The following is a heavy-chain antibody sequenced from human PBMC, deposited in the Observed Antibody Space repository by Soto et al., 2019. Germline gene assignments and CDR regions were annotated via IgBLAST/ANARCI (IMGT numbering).Heavy chain of an antibody. J-gene: IGHJ4*02. CDR2: ISYDGSNK. CDR3: AKDLNGYSSHQPFDY. Sequence: QVQLVESGGGVVQPGRSLRLSCAASGFTFSSYGMHWVRQAPGKGLEWVAVISYDGSNKYYADSVKGRFTISRDNSKNTLYLQMNSLRAEDTAVYYCAKDLNGYSSHQPFDYWGQGTLVTVSS. V-gene: IGHV3-30*18. D-gene: IGHD5-12*01. CDR1: GFTFSSYG.